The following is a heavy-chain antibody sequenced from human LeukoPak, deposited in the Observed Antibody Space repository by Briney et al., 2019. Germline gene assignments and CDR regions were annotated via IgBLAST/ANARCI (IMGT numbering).Heavy chain of an antibody. CDR2: ISGSGGST. CDR3: AKIKAVTKYYFDY. CDR1: GFTFSSYA. V-gene: IGHV3-23*01. Sequence: GGSLRLSCAASGFTFSSYAMSWVRQAPGKGLEWVSAISGSGGSTYYADSVKGRFTISRDNSKNTLYLQMNSLRAEDTTVYYCAKIKAVTKYYFDYWGQGTLVTVSS. J-gene: IGHJ4*02. D-gene: IGHD6-19*01.